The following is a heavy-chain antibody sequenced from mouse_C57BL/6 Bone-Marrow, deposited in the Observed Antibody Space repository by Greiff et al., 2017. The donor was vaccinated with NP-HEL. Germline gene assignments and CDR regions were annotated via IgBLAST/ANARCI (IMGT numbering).Heavy chain of an antibody. V-gene: IGHV5-9-1*02. D-gene: IGHD1-1*01. CDR2: ISSGGDYI. CDR1: GFTFSSYA. CDR3: TRDGVVGGYFDY. Sequence: EVKVVESGEGLVKPGGSLKLSCAASGFTFSSYAMSWVRQTPEKRLEWVAYISSGGDYIYYADTVKGRFTISRDNARNTLYLQMSSLKSEDTAMYYCTRDGVVGGYFDYWGQGTTLTVSS. J-gene: IGHJ2*01.